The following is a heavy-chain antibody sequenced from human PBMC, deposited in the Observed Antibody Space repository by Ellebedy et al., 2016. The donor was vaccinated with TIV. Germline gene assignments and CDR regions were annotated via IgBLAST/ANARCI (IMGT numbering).Heavy chain of an antibody. CDR1: GFTFVSYW. J-gene: IGHJ3*02. D-gene: IGHD3-9*01. V-gene: IGHV3-7*03. CDR3: ANIWYGRSVDAFDI. Sequence: GESLKISXAASGFTFVSYWMNWVRLAPGKGLEWVANIKQDGSENNYGDSVKGRFTISRDNSKNTLYLQMNSLRAEDTAVYYCANIWYGRSVDAFDIWGQGTRVTVSS. CDR2: IKQDGSEN.